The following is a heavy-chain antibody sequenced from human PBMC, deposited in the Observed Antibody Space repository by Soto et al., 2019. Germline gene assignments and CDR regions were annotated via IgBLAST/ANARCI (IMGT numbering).Heavy chain of an antibody. J-gene: IGHJ4*02. Sequence: PGESLKISCKGSGYSFAGYWITWVRQKPGKGLEWMGRIDPSDSQTYYSPSFRGHVTISATKSITTVFLQWSSLRASDTAMYYCSRQIYDSDTGPNFQYYFDSWGQGTPVTVSS. V-gene: IGHV5-10-1*01. D-gene: IGHD3-22*01. CDR2: IDPSDSQT. CDR1: GYSFAGYW. CDR3: SRQIYDSDTGPNFQYYFDS.